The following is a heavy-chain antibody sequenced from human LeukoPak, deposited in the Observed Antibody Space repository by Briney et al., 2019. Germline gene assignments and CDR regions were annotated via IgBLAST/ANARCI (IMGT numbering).Heavy chain of an antibody. V-gene: IGHV1-46*01. J-gene: IGHJ6*03. CDR2: INPSGGST. CDR3: ARDLAYSSSWLYYYYYMDV. D-gene: IGHD6-6*01. Sequence: ASVKVSCKASGYTFTSYYMHWVRQAPGQGLEWMGIINPSGGSTSYAQKFQGRVTMTRDMSTSTVYMELSGLRSEDTAVYYCARDLAYSSSWLYYYYYMDVWGKGTTVTVSS. CDR1: GYTFTSYY.